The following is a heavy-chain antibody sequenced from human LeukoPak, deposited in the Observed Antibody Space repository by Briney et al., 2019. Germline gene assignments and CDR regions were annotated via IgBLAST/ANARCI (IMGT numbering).Heavy chain of an antibody. D-gene: IGHD5-18*01. CDR1: GGSISSYY. CDR2: IYYSGST. CDR3: ARVDTAMVPED. V-gene: IGHV4-59*08. J-gene: IGHJ4*02. Sequence: SETLSLTCTVSGGSISSYYWSWIRQPPGKGLEWIGYIYYSGSTNYNPSLKSRVTISVDTSKNQFSLKLSSVTAADTAVYYCARVDTAMVPEDWGQGTLVTVSS.